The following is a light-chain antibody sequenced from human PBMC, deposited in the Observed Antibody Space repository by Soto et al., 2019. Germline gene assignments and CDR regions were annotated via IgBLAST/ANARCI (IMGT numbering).Light chain of an antibody. J-gene: IGKJ1*01. CDR2: AAS. CDR3: QQSYSTPWT. Sequence: DIQMTQSASSLSASVGDRVTITCRASQSISSYLNWYQQKPGKAPKLLIYAASSLQSGVPSRFSGSGSGTDFTLTISSLQPEDFATYYCQQSYSTPWTFGQGTKGDI. V-gene: IGKV1-39*01. CDR1: QSISSY.